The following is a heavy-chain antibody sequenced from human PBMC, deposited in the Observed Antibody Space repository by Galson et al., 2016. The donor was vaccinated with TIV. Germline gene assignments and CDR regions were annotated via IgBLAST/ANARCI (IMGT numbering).Heavy chain of an antibody. CDR3: ARGPINKWNIYYYAMDV. CDR1: GDSVSTSRGV. CDR2: TYYRSKWYS. D-gene: IGHD1/OR15-1a*01. V-gene: IGHV6-1*01. Sequence: CAISGDSVSTSRGVWNWIRQSPSRGLEWLGRTYYRSKWYSDYAPSVKSRIIFIPDTSKNQFSLQLKSVTPEDTAVYYCARGPINKWNIYYYAMDVWGQGTTDTVS. J-gene: IGHJ6*02.